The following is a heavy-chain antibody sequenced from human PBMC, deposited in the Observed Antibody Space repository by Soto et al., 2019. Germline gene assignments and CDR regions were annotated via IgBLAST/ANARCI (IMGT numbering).Heavy chain of an antibody. V-gene: IGHV3-23*01. Sequence: EVQLLESGGGLVQPGGSLRLSCAGSGFTFSHYAMSWVRQTPGKGLEWVSDMRSSGLNTYYADSVKGRFTISRDNSKNTLYLQMNSRRVEDTAVYYCAKGDRAARQGSYYYCLDVWCQGTTVSVSS. D-gene: IGHD6-6*01. CDR1: GFTFSHYA. J-gene: IGHJ6*02. CDR3: AKGDRAARQGSYYYCLDV. CDR2: MRSSGLNT.